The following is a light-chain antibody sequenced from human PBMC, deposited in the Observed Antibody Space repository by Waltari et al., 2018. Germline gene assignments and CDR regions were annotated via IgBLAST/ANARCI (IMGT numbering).Light chain of an antibody. V-gene: IGKV3-11*01. CDR3: QQRSNWPQVT. CDR1: QSVSRH. J-gene: IGKJ3*01. CDR2: DAS. Sequence: EVVLTQPPATLCGSRGQRPTLHSRASQSVSRHLAWYQQKPGQAPRRLIYDASNRATGIPARFSGSGSGTDFTLTISSLEPEDFAVYYCQQRSNWPQVTFGPGTRVDIK.